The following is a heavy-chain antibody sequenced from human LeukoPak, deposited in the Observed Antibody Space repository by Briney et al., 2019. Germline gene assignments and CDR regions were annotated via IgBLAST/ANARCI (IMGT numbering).Heavy chain of an antibody. CDR1: GFTFSSYA. CDR2: ISGSGGST. Sequence: PGGSLRLSCAASGFTFSSYAMSWVRQAPGKGLEWVSAISGSGGSTYYADSVKGRFTISRDNSKNTLYLQMNSLRVEDTAVYYCAKRPVIDPKSITGTKWTLDSWGQGTLVTVSS. CDR3: AKRPVIDPKSITGTKWTLDS. V-gene: IGHV3-23*01. D-gene: IGHD1-7*01. J-gene: IGHJ4*02.